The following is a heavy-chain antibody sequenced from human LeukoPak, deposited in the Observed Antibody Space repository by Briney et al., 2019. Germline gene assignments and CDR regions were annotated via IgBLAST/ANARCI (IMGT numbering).Heavy chain of an antibody. J-gene: IGHJ5*02. CDR3: ARGGRYCSSTSCLGGWFDP. D-gene: IGHD2-2*01. Sequence: ASVKVSCKASGYTFTSYDINWVRQATGQGLEWMGWMNPNSGNTGYAQKFQGRVTMTRNTSISTAYMELSSLRSEDTAVYYCARGGRYCSSTSCLGGWFDPWGQGTLVTVSS. CDR2: MNPNSGNT. V-gene: IGHV1-8*01. CDR1: GYTFTSYD.